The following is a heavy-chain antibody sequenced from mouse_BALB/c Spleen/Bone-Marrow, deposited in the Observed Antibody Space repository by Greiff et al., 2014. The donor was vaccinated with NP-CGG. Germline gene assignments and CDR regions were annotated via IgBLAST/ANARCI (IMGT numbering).Heavy chain of an antibody. Sequence: EVQLQQSGAELVKPGASVKLSCTASGFNIKDTYMHWVKQSPEQGLEWIGRIDPANGNIKYDPKFQGEYTITADTSSNTVYLQLSSLTSEDTAVYYCANYYYGSSLFAYWGQGTLVTVSA. D-gene: IGHD1-1*01. CDR3: ANYYYGSSLFAY. V-gene: IGHV14-3*02. CDR1: GFNIKDTY. J-gene: IGHJ3*01. CDR2: IDPANGNI.